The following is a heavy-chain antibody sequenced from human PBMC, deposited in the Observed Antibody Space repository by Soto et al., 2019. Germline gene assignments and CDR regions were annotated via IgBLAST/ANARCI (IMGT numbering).Heavy chain of an antibody. V-gene: IGHV4-39*01. Sequence: SETLSLTCTVSGGSISSSSYYWGWIRQPPGKGLEWIGSIYYSGSTYYNPSLKSRVTISVDTSKNQFSLKLSSVTAADTAVYYCARQLWFGELLYSSPLSHSYYFDYWGQGTLVTVSS. CDR2: IYYSGST. CDR1: GGSISSSSYY. CDR3: ARQLWFGELLYSSPLSHSYYFDY. D-gene: IGHD3-10*01. J-gene: IGHJ4*02.